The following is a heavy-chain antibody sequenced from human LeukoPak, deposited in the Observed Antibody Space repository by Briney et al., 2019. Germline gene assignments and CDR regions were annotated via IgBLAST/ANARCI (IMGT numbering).Heavy chain of an antibody. Sequence: GGSLRLSCAASGFVFSDYGMHWVRQAPGKGLEWVSGINWNGGSTGYADSVKGRFTISRDNAKNSLYLQMNSLRAEDTALYYCARVGTYYDILAGYYSTYFDYWGQGTLVTVSS. D-gene: IGHD3-9*01. CDR2: INWNGGST. CDR1: GFVFSDYG. J-gene: IGHJ4*02. V-gene: IGHV3-20*04. CDR3: ARVGTYYDILAGYYSTYFDY.